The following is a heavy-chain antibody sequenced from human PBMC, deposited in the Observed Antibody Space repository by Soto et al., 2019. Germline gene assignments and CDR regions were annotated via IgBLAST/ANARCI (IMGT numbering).Heavy chain of an antibody. CDR2: IYYSGST. CDR1: GGSISSGGYY. D-gene: IGHD2-2*01. CDR3: SRAPGYCSSTSCRIIPWFDP. V-gene: IGHV4-31*03. Sequence: SETLSLTCTVSGGSISSGGYYWSWIRQHTRKGLEWIGYIYYSGSTYYNPSLKSRVTISVDTSKNQFSLKLSSVTAADTAVYYCSRAPGYCSSTSCRIIPWFDPWGQGTLVTVSS. J-gene: IGHJ5*02.